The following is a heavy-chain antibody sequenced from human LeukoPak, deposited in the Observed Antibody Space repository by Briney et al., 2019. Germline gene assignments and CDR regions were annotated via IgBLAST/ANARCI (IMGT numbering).Heavy chain of an antibody. J-gene: IGHJ5*02. CDR3: ARGGVVVVAATPDWFDP. CDR2: ISYDGSNK. V-gene: IGHV3-30-3*01. D-gene: IGHD2-15*01. Sequence: GRSLRLSCAASGFTFSSYAMHWVRQAPGKGLEWVAVISYDGSNKYYADSVKGRFTISRDNSKNTLYLQMNSLRAEDTAVYYRARGGVVVVAATPDWFDPWGQGTLVTVSS. CDR1: GFTFSSYA.